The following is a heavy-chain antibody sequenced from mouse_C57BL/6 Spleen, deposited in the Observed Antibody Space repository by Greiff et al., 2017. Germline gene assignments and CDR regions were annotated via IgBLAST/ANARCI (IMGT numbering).Heavy chain of an antibody. CDR2: IDPEDGET. J-gene: IGHJ1*03. CDR3: AREYYGSSSLGYFEV. CDR1: GFNIKDYY. Sequence: VQLQQSGAELVKPGASVKLSCTASGFNIKDYYMHWVKQRTEQGLEWIGRIDPEDGETKYAPKFQGKATITEDTSSNTAYLQRSSLTSEDTAVYYCAREYYGSSSLGYFEVWGTGTTVTVSS. V-gene: IGHV14-2*01. D-gene: IGHD1-1*01.